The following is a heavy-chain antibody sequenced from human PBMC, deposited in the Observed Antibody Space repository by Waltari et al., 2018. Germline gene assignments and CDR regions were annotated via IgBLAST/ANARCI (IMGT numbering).Heavy chain of an antibody. CDR3: ARGAAYYYDSSGPTNWFDP. J-gene: IGHJ5*02. V-gene: IGHV4-39*07. D-gene: IGHD3-22*01. CDR2: IYYSGST. Sequence: QLQLQESGPGLVKPSETLSLTCTVSGGSISSSSYYWGWIRQPPGKGLEWIGSIYYSGSTYYNPSLKSRVTRSVDTSKNQFSLKLSSVTAADTAVYYCARGAAYYYDSSGPTNWFDPWGQGTLVTVSS. CDR1: GGSISSSSYY.